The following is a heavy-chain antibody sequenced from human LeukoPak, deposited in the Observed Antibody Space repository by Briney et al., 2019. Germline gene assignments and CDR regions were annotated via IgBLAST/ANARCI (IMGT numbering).Heavy chain of an antibody. V-gene: IGHV4-61*05. CDR2: IYYSGST. Sequence: SETLSLTCTVSGGSISSSSYYWGWIRQPPGKGLEWIGYIYYSGSTNYNPSLKSRVTISVDTSKNQFSLKLSSVTAADTAVYYCARRFEYYDFWSGYYRWYFDLWGRGTLVTVSS. CDR3: ARRFEYYDFWSGYYRWYFDL. D-gene: IGHD3-3*01. J-gene: IGHJ2*01. CDR1: GGSISSSSYY.